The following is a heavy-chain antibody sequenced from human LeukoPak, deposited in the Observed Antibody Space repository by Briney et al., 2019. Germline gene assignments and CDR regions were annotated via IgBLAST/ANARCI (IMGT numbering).Heavy chain of an antibody. CDR1: GFTVSSNY. V-gene: IGHV3-53*05. Sequence: PGGSLRLSCAASGFTVSSNYMSWVRQAPGKGLEWVSVIYSGGSTYYADSVKGRFTISRDNSKNTLYLQMNSLRAEDTAVYYCANTGYSSGWYFDYWGQGTLVTVSS. D-gene: IGHD6-19*01. CDR3: ANTGYSSGWYFDY. J-gene: IGHJ4*02. CDR2: IYSGGST.